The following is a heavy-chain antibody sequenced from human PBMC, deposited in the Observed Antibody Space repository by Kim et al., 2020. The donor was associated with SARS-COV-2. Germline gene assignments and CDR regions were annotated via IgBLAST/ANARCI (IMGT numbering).Heavy chain of an antibody. CDR3: ARDQWYQLLSNYYGMDV. J-gene: IGHJ6*02. V-gene: IGHV3-48*02. Sequence: GGSLRLSCAASGFTFSSYSMNWVRQAPGKGLEWVSYISSSGSTIYYADSVKGRFTISRDNAKNSLYLQMNSLRDEDTAVYYCARDQWYQLLSNYYGMDVWGQGTTVTVSS. CDR1: GFTFSSYS. D-gene: IGHD2-2*01. CDR2: ISSSGSTI.